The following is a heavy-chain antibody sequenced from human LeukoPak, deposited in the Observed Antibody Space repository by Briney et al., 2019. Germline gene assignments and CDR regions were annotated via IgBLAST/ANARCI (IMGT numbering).Heavy chain of an antibody. D-gene: IGHD3-3*01. Sequence: GGSLRLSCAASGFTFSSYAMHWVRQAPGKGLEWVAVISYDGSNKYYADSVKGRFTISRDNSKNTLYLQMNSLRAEDTAVYYCARDTYYDFWSGYHNYYYYGMDVWGQGTTVTVSS. CDR1: GFTFSSYA. J-gene: IGHJ6*02. V-gene: IGHV3-30-3*01. CDR3: ARDTYYDFWSGYHNYYYYGMDV. CDR2: ISYDGSNK.